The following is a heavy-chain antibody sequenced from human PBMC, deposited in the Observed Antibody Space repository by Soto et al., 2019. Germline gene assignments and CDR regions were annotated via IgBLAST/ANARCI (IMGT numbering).Heavy chain of an antibody. D-gene: IGHD6-6*01. Sequence: QVQLVQSGAAVKKPGSSVKVSCKASGGTFSSYAISWVRQAPGQGLEWMGGIIPIFGTANYAQKFQGRVTITADESTSTASMELRSRRSEDTAVYYCARSSSSPYSYYYGMDVWGQGTTVTVSS. J-gene: IGHJ6*02. CDR2: IIPIFGTA. CDR3: ARSSSSPYSYYYGMDV. V-gene: IGHV1-69*12. CDR1: GGTFSSYA.